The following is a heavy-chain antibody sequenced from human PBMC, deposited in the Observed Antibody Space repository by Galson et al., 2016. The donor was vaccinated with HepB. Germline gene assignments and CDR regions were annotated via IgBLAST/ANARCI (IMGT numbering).Heavy chain of an antibody. CDR2: IYYIGTT. CDR1: GDSISSRAYH. V-gene: IGHV4-39*01. Sequence: SETLSLTCSVSGDSISSRAYHWGWIRQPPGKGLEWIGSIYYIGTTYYNPSLKSRVSISVDTSKSQFSLTLNSMTAADTAVYYCARQTYYDYVWGSYNSFDFWGQGTVFTVSS. J-gene: IGHJ4*02. CDR3: ARQTYYDYVWGSYNSFDF. D-gene: IGHD3-16*01.